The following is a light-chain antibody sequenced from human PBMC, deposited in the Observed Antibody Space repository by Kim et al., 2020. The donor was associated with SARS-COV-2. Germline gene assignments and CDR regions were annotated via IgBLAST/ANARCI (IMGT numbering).Light chain of an antibody. CDR3: QSADSSGTVV. CDR1: ALPKQY. J-gene: IGLJ2*01. V-gene: IGLV3-25*03. Sequence: SYELTQPPSVSVSPGQTARITCSGDALPKQYAYWYQQKPGQAPVLVIYKDSERPSGIPERFSGSSSGTTVTLTISGVQAEDEADYYRQSADSSGTVVFGG. CDR2: KDS.